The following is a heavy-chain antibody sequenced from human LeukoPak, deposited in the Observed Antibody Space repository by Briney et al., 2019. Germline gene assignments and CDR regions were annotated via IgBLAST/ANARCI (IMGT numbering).Heavy chain of an antibody. Sequence: GESLRLSCAASGFTFSSYAMTWVGQPPGKGMEWVSSISGSGGSTYYADSVKGRFTISRDNSKNTLYLQMNSLRAEGSAIYYCAKVGGDYAKLDYWGQRTLVTVSS. CDR3: AKVGGDYAKLDY. CDR2: ISGSGGST. D-gene: IGHD4-17*01. CDR1: GFTFSSYA. J-gene: IGHJ4*02. V-gene: IGHV3-23*01.